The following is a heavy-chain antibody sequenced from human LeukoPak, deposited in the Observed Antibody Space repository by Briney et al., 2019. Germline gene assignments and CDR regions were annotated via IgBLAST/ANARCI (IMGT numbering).Heavy chain of an antibody. CDR2: ISSSSSYI. CDR3: ARVRGAAAGYDAFDI. Sequence: GGSLRLSCAASGFTFDDYGMSWVRQAPGKGLEWVSSISSSSSYIYYADSVKGRFTISRDNAKNSLYLQMNSLRAEDTAVYYCARVRGAAAGYDAFDIWGQGTMVTVSS. V-gene: IGHV3-21*01. CDR1: GFTFDDYG. J-gene: IGHJ3*02. D-gene: IGHD6-13*01.